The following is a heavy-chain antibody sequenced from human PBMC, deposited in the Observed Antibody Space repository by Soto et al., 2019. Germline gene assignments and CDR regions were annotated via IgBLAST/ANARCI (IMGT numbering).Heavy chain of an antibody. CDR2: IYSGGST. V-gene: IGHV3-66*02. Sequence: PXGSLRLCWAASGFTVRSNYMNWVRQAPGKGLQWVSVIYSGGSTYYADSVKGRFTISRDNSKNTLYLQMNSLRAEDTPVYYCAKDVLRFLEWLAFYGMDVWGQGTTVTVSS. CDR1: GFTVRSNY. D-gene: IGHD3-3*01. J-gene: IGHJ6*02. CDR3: AKDVLRFLEWLAFYGMDV.